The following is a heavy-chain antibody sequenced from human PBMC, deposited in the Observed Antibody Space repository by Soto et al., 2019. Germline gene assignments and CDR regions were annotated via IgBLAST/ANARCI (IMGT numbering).Heavy chain of an antibody. D-gene: IGHD2-15*01. J-gene: IGHJ3*02. CDR3: ARGGDYCSGGSCYDAFDI. CDR1: GYTFTSYD. V-gene: IGHV1-8*01. CDR2: MNPNSGNT. Sequence: ASVKVSCKASGYTFTSYDINWVRQATGQGLEWMGWMNPNSGNTGYAQKFQGRVTMTRNTSISTAYMELSSLRSEDTAAYYCARGGDYCSGGSCYDAFDIWGQGTMVTVSS.